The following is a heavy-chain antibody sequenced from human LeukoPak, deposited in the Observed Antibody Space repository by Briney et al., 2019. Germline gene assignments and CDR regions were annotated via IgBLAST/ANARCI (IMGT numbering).Heavy chain of an antibody. Sequence: SETLSLTCTVSGGSVSSGSYYWGWIRQPPGKGLEWIGYIYYSGSTNYNPSLKSRVTISVDTSKNQFSLKLSSVTAADTAVYYCARVGYYYDILTGYYPLGYFDYWGQGTLVTVSS. CDR1: GGSVSSGSYY. D-gene: IGHD3-9*01. CDR2: IYYSGST. V-gene: IGHV4-61*01. J-gene: IGHJ4*02. CDR3: ARVGYYYDILTGYYPLGYFDY.